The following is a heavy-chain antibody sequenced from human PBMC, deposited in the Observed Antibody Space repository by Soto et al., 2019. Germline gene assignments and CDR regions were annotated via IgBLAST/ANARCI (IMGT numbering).Heavy chain of an antibody. J-gene: IGHJ4*02. CDR3: AHRPRDSSGWYRINYFDY. CDR2: IYWDDDK. D-gene: IGHD6-19*01. Sequence: GSGPTLVNPTQTLTLTCTFSGFSLSASGVGVGWIRQPPGKALEWLALIYWDDDKRYSPSLKSRLTITKDTSKNQVVLTMTNMDPVDTATYYCAHRPRDSSGWYRINYFDYWGQGTLVTVSS. CDR1: GFSLSASGVG. V-gene: IGHV2-5*02.